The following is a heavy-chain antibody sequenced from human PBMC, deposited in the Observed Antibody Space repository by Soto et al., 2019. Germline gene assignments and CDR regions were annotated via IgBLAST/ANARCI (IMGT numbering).Heavy chain of an antibody. CDR3: VRTSLVVAAATREDY. V-gene: IGHV3-74*01. CDR1: GFTFSSYW. J-gene: IGHJ4*02. CDR2: INSDGSST. Sequence: EVQLVESGGGLVQPGESLRLSCAASGFTFSSYWMHWVRQAPGKGLVWVSRINSDGSSTSYAGSVKARFTISRDNAKNTLYLQMNSLRPEDTAVYYCVRTSLVVAAATREDYCCQGTLVTVSS. D-gene: IGHD2-15*01.